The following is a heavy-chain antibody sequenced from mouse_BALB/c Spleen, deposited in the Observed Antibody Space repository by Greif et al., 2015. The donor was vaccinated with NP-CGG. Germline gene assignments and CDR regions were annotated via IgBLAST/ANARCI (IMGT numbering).Heavy chain of an antibody. CDR1: GYTFTSYW. CDR3: ARRAYYRYDRYYAMDY. Sequence: VHLVESGPELVRPGASVKMSCKASGYTFTSYWMHWVKQRPGQGLEWIGMIDPSNSETRLNQKFKDKATLNVDKSSNTAYMQLSSLTSEDSAVYYCARRAYYRYDRYYAMDYWGQGTSVTVSS. V-gene: IGHV1S127*01. CDR2: IDPSNSET. J-gene: IGHJ4*01. D-gene: IGHD2-14*01.